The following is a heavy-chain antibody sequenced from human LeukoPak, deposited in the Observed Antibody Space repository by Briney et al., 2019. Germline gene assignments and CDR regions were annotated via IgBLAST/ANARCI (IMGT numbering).Heavy chain of an antibody. CDR1: GGSISSGDYY. CDR3: ASTYIVPLGLVGN. J-gene: IGHJ4*02. D-gene: IGHD2-8*01. CDR2: IYYSGST. V-gene: IGHV4-30-4*08. Sequence: SQTLSLTCTVSGGSISSGDYYWSWIRQPPWKGLEWIGYIYYSGSTYYNPSLKSRVTISVDTSKNQFSLKLSSVTAADTAVYYCASTYIVPLGLVGNWGQGTLVTVSS.